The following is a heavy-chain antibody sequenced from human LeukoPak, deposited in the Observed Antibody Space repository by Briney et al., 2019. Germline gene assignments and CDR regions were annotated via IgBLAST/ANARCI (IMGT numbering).Heavy chain of an antibody. J-gene: IGHJ3*02. Sequence: GGSLRLSCAASGFTFSSYAMSWVRLAPGKGREWVSSISAAGSNIKYADSVQGRFTISRDRSKNTLYLHMNSLRAEDTALYFCAKDRGNWGYAFDIWGQGTMVTVSS. CDR1: GFTFSSYA. CDR2: ISAAGSNI. D-gene: IGHD7-27*01. V-gene: IGHV3-23*01. CDR3: AKDRGNWGYAFDI.